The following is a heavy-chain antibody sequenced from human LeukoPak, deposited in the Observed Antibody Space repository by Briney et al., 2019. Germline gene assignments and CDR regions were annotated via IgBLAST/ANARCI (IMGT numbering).Heavy chain of an antibody. J-gene: IGHJ3*02. CDR2: IYPGDSDT. Sequence: GASMKISYKGSGTRIISYWIGWVRPLPGKGRGWMGIIYPGDSDTRYSASFQGQVTISADKSIRTSYLQWSSLKASDTAMYYCARHDILTGRTPDAFDIWGQGTMVTVSS. CDR1: GTRIISYW. D-gene: IGHD3-9*01. V-gene: IGHV5-51*01. CDR3: ARHDILTGRTPDAFDI.